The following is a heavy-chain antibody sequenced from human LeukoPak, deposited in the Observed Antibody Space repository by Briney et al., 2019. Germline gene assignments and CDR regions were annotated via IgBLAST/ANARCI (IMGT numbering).Heavy chain of an antibody. CDR2: IYYSGST. D-gene: IGHD2-15*01. CDR1: GGSISSGDYY. V-gene: IGHV4-30-4*01. CDR3: ARVSCSGGSCYSEWFDP. Sequence: SETLSLTCTVSGGSISSGDYYWSWIRQPPGKGLEWIGYIYYSGSTYYNPSLKSRVIISVDTSKNQFSLKLSSVTAADTAVYYCARVSCSGGSCYSEWFDPWGQGTLVTVSS. J-gene: IGHJ5*02.